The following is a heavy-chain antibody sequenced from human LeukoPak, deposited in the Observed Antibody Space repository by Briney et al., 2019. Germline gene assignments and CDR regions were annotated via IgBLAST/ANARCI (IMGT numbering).Heavy chain of an antibody. D-gene: IGHD3-22*01. CDR2: ISSSGGST. CDR1: GFTFSSYA. Sequence: GGSLRLSCGAYGFTFSSYAMSWVRQAPGKGLEWVSAISSSGGSTHYADSVKGRFTISRDNSKNTLYLQMNNLGAEDTAVYYCAKRYYYDNSGLWDYWGQGTLVTVSS. V-gene: IGHV3-23*01. J-gene: IGHJ4*02. CDR3: AKRYYYDNSGLWDY.